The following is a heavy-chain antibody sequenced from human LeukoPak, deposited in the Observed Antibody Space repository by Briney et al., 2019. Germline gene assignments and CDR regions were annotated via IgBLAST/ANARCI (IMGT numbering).Heavy chain of an antibody. D-gene: IGHD6-6*01. J-gene: IGHJ4*02. CDR3: ARPRSIAARLGFDY. V-gene: IGHV4-34*01. CDR1: GGSFSGYY. CDR2: INHSGST. Sequence: PSETLSLTCAVYGGSFSGYYWSWIRQPPGKGLEWIGEINHSGSTNYNPSLKSRVTISVDMSKNQFSLKLSSVTAADTAVYYCARPRSIAARLGFDYWGQGTLVTVSS.